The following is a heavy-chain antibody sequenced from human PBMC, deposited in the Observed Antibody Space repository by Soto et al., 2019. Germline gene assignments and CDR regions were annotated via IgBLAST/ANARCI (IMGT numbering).Heavy chain of an antibody. D-gene: IGHD1-26*01. V-gene: IGHV3-33*01. CDR3: ARDSGVGAIYGAALDI. Sequence: QVQLAESGGGVVQPGKSLRLSCAASGFTFSNYGMHWVRQPPGKGLEWVAIIWYDGDKKYYAESVKGRFTISRDNSKNTLYLEMKSLRGEDTAVYYCARDSGVGAIYGAALDIWGQGTMVSVSS. CDR2: IWYDGDKK. CDR1: GFTFSNYG. J-gene: IGHJ3*02.